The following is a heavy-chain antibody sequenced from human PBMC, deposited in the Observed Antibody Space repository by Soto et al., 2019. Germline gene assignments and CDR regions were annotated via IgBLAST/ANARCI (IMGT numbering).Heavy chain of an antibody. D-gene: IGHD3-3*02. V-gene: IGHV1-3*01. CDR3: ARDTETLGPRANDALDI. J-gene: IGHJ3*02. CDR1: GYTFSAYT. CDR2: INAGSGNT. Sequence: QAQLVQSGAEMKKPGASVKVSCKATGYTFSAYTMNWVRQAPGQSLEWMGWINAGSGNTKYSQNLQGRVSITRDTSASTVYMELTGLTSEDTAVYYCARDTETLGPRANDALDIWGQGTRVTVSS.